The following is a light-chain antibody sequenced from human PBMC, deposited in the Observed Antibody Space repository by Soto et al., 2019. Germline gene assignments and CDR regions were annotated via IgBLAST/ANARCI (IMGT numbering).Light chain of an antibody. Sequence: QSVLTQPPSVSEAPRQRVTISCSGSSSNIGNNGVNWYQQLPGKAPKLLIYYDDLKPSGVSDRFSGSKSCTSASLAISGLQSEDEADYYCATWDDSLNGYVFGIGTKVTVL. CDR1: SSNIGNNG. CDR2: YDD. V-gene: IGLV1-36*01. CDR3: ATWDDSLNGYV. J-gene: IGLJ1*01.